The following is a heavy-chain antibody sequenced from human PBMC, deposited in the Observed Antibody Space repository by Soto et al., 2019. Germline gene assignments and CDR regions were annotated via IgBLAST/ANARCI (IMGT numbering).Heavy chain of an antibody. CDR3: AKSTSGALEWLLYDY. CDR2: ISDSGGSI. D-gene: IGHD3-3*01. J-gene: IGHJ4*02. Sequence: PGGSLRLSCAASGLTFSSYAMSWVRQAPGKGLEWVSGISDSGGSIQYADSVKGRFTISRDNSKNTLYLQMSSLRAEDTALYYCAKSTSGALEWLLYDYWGQGTLVTVS. CDR1: GLTFSSYA. V-gene: IGHV3-23*01.